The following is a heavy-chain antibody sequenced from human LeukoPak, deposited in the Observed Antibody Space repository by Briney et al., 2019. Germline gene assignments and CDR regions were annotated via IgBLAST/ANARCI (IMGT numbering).Heavy chain of an antibody. CDR2: IRNKAYGGTA. D-gene: IGHD3-9*01. CDR3: TREKRYFDWFQADY. Sequence: GGSLRLSCAASGFTVSSNYMSWFRQAPGKGLEWVGFIRNKAYGGTAEYAASVKGRFTISRDDSKTIAYLQMNSLKTEDTAVYYCTREKRYFDWFQADYWGQGTLVTVSS. V-gene: IGHV3-71*01. J-gene: IGHJ4*02. CDR1: GFTVSSNY.